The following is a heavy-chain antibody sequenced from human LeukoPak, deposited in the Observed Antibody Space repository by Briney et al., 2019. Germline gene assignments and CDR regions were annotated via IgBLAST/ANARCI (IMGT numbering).Heavy chain of an antibody. V-gene: IGHV4-34*01. D-gene: IGHD3-10*01. CDR2: INHSGSP. Sequence: SETLSLTCAVYGGSFSDYYWTWIRQPPGKGLEWIGEINHSGSPNNNPSLKSRVSISFDTSKNQFSLKLTSVTAADTAVYYCARDPVLLWFGELSGWFDPWGQGTLVTVSS. CDR3: ARDPVLLWFGELSGWFDP. CDR1: GGSFSDYY. J-gene: IGHJ5*02.